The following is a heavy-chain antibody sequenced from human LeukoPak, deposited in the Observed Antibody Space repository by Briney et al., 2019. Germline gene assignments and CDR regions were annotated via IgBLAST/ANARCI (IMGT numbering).Heavy chain of an antibody. J-gene: IGHJ4*02. Sequence: SETLSLTCTVSGGSISSYYWSWIRQPPGKGLEWKGLEWIGYIYYSGSTNYNPSLKSRVTISVDTSKNQFSLKLSSVTAADTAVYYCATSDYWGQGTLVTVSS. V-gene: IGHV4-59*01. CDR1: GGSISSYY. CDR3: ATSDY. CDR2: IYYSGST.